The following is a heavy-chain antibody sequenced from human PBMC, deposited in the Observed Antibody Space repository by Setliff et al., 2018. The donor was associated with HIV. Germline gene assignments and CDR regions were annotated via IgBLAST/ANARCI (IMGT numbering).Heavy chain of an antibody. J-gene: IGHJ6*03. CDR2: IYTSGST. Sequence: SETLSLTCTVSGGSISSGSYYWSWIRQPDGKGLEWIGRIYTSGSTNYNPSLKSRVTISVDTSKNQFSLKLSSVTAADTAVDYCARVGWSGYYYDYYYYYYMDVWGKGTTVTVSS. V-gene: IGHV4-61*02. CDR3: ARVGWSGYYYDYYYYYYMDV. CDR1: GGSISSGSYY. D-gene: IGHD3-22*01.